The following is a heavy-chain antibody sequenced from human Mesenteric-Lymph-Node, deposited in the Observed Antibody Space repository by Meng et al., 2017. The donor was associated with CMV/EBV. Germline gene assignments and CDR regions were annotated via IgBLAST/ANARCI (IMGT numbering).Heavy chain of an antibody. CDR2: INHSGST. CDR1: GGSFSGHY. D-gene: IGHD3-9*01. V-gene: IGHV4-34*01. Sequence: QVQLHQWGAGLLKPSETLSVTCAVYGGSFSGHYWNWIRQSPEKGLEWIGEINHSGSTTYNPSFTSRIIISVDTSTNQISLNMSSVTAADTAVYYCARGSSYDILTGYFDYWGQGALVTASS. J-gene: IGHJ4*02. CDR3: ARGSSYDILTGYFDY.